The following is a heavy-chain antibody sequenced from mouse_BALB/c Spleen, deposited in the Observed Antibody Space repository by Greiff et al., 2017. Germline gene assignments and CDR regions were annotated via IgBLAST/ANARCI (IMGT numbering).Heavy chain of an antibody. CDR2: IYPSDSYT. V-gene: IGHV1-69*02. CDR1: GYTFTSYW. J-gene: IGHJ4*01. Sequence: QVQLKQPGAELVRPGASVKLSCKASGYTFTSYWINWVKQRPGQGLEWIGNIYPSDSYTNYNQKFKDKATLTVDKSSSTAYMQLSSPTSEDSAVYYWTRSGITTATYYYAMDYWGQGTSVTVSS. D-gene: IGHD1-2*01. CDR3: TRSGITTATYYYAMDY.